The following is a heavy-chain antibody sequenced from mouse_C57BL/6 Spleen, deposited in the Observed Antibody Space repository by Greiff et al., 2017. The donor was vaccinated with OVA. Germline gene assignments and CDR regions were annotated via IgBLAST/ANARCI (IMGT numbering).Heavy chain of an antibody. J-gene: IGHJ4*01. CDR1: GYAFSSSW. CDR3: ARPYDGDAMDY. D-gene: IGHD2-3*01. CDR2: IYPGDGDT. V-gene: IGHV1-82*01. Sequence: QVQLQQSGPELVKPGASVKISCKASGYAFSSSWMNWVKQRPGKGLEWIGRIYPGDGDTNYNGKFKGKATLTADKSSSTAYMQLSSLTSEDSAVYFCARPYDGDAMDYWGQGTSVTVSS.